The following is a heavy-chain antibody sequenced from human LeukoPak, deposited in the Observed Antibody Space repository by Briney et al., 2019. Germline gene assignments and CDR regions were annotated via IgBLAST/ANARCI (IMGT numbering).Heavy chain of an antibody. Sequence: PSETLSLTCAVYGGSFSGYYWSWIRQPPGKGLDWIGEINHSGSTNYNPSLKSRVTISVDTSKNQFSLKLSSVTAADTAVYYCARVARITIFGVVIKNNWFDPWGQGTLVTVSS. J-gene: IGHJ5*02. CDR3: ARVARITIFGVVIKNNWFDP. CDR1: GGSFSGYY. D-gene: IGHD3-3*01. CDR2: INHSGST. V-gene: IGHV4-34*01.